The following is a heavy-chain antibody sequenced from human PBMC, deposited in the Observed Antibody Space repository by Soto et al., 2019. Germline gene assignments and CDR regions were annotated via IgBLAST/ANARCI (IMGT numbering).Heavy chain of an antibody. CDR3: ARMRGMLLGSFDV. Sequence: QEKLVQTGAEVKTPGSSVKVSCKISGGSFKNNAFSWVRQAPGQGLEWMGQILPVYDTTKYARKFEGRVTVTAHKSTTTIHMELETVRSDDTPVYYCARMRGMLLGSFDVWGQGTTVSVSS. V-gene: IGHV1-69*06. J-gene: IGHJ3*01. D-gene: IGHD3-16*01. CDR2: ILPVYDTT. CDR1: GGSFKNNA.